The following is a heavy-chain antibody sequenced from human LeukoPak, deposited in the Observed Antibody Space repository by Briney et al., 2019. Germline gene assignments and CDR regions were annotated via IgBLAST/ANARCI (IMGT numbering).Heavy chain of an antibody. D-gene: IGHD5-24*01. V-gene: IGHV4-59*01. CDR3: ARDMRSADGSYYYYYYGMDV. CDR2: IYTSGST. J-gene: IGHJ6*02. CDR1: GGSISSYY. Sequence: PSETLSLTCTVSGGSISSYYWSWIRQPPGKGLEWIGYIYTSGSTNYNPSLKSRVTISVDTSKNQFSLKLSSVTAADTAVYYCARDMRSADGSYYYYYYGMDVWGQGTTVTVSS.